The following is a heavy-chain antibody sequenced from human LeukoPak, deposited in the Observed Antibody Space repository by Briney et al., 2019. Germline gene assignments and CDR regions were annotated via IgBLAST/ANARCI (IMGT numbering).Heavy chain of an antibody. J-gene: IGHJ4*02. V-gene: IGHV3-21*01. CDR3: ARVGGLRASDY. D-gene: IGHD3-16*01. CDR2: ISSSSSYI. Sequence: GGSLRLSCAASGFTFSSYTMNWVRQAPGKGLEWVSSISSSSSYIYYADSGKGRFTISRDNAKNSLYLQMNSLRAEDTAVYYCARVGGLRASDYWGQGTLVTVSS. CDR1: GFTFSSYT.